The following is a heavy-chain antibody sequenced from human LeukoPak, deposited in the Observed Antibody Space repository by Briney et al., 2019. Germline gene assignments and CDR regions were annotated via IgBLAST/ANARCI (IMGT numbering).Heavy chain of an antibody. CDR2: IKHDESEK. CDR1: GFSFNSDW. Sequence: GGSLRLSCAASGFSFNSDWVDWVRQAPGKGLEWVANIKHDESEKNYLDSVKGRFTISRDNAQNSLYLQMNGLRVEDTAVYYCTRRLDDWGQGTLVTVSS. V-gene: IGHV3-7*01. CDR3: TRRLDD. D-gene: IGHD3-16*01. J-gene: IGHJ4*02.